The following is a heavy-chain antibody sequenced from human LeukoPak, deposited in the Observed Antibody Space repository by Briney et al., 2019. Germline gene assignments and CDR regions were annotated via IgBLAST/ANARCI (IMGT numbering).Heavy chain of an antibody. J-gene: IGHJ1*01. Sequence: GGSLRLSCAASGFTFSSYWMTWGRQAPGKGLEWVANIRQDGSEKNYVDSVKGRFAISRDNAKNSLYLQMNSLRVEDTAVYFCMRQNRAYFFGHWGQGTLVTVSS. CDR2: IRQDGSEK. V-gene: IGHV3-7*01. CDR3: MRQNRAYFFGH. D-gene: IGHD3-3*01. CDR1: GFTFSSYW.